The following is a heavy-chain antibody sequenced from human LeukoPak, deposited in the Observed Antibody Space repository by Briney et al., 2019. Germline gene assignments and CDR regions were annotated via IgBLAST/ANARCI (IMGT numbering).Heavy chain of an antibody. J-gene: IGHJ4*02. CDR3: VKSYYYDSSGYYSRYFDY. Sequence: SETLSLTCAVYGGSFSGYYWSWIRQPPGKGLEWIGEINHSGSTNYNPSLKSRVTISVDTSKNQFSLKLSPVTAADTAVYYCVKSYYYDSSGYYSRYFDYWGQGTLVTVSS. V-gene: IGHV4-34*01. D-gene: IGHD3-22*01. CDR2: INHSGST. CDR1: GGSFSGYY.